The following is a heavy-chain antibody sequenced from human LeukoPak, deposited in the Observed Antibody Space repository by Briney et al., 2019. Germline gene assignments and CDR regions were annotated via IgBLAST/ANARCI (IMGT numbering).Heavy chain of an antibody. D-gene: IGHD2-15*01. CDR2: ISGGGGTT. J-gene: IGHJ6*02. CDR1: GFTFSTYA. CDR3: AKEFYFATAV. Sequence: GGSLRFSCAASGFTFSTYAMSWVRQAPGKGLEWVSAISGGGGTTHYADSVKGRFTISRDNSMNTLSLQMNNLRAEDTAVYYCAKEFYFATAVWGQGTTVTVSS. V-gene: IGHV3-23*01.